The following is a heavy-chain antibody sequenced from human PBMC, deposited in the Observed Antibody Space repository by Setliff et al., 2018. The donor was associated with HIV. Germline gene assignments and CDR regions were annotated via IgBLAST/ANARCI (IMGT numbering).Heavy chain of an antibody. Sequence: SETLSLTCTVSGGSLSTSSFYWGWIRQPPGKGLQWIGSIYFSGSTYYNPSLKSRVTISVDTSKNQFSLKLSSVTAADTAVYFCASIDYYSVWGKGTTVTVSS. V-gene: IGHV4-39*01. CDR1: GGSLSTSSFY. D-gene: IGHD2-21*01. CDR3: ASIDYYSV. J-gene: IGHJ6*04. CDR2: IYFSGST.